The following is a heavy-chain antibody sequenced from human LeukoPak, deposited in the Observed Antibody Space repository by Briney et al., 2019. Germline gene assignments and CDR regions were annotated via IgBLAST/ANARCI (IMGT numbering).Heavy chain of an antibody. Sequence: SETLSLTCTVSGGSINSALYDWAWIRQTPEQQLEWIGSVSHDAITKSSPSSGRRVSLSADTAKNSFFMEVHSVTAADSAIYYRPRRTIFCSFINCSPFDPWGQGTLVTVSS. CDR3: PRRTIFCSFINCSPFDP. J-gene: IGHJ5*02. V-gene: IGHV4-39*01. D-gene: IGHD3-3*01. CDR2: VSHDAIT. CDR1: GGSINSALYD.